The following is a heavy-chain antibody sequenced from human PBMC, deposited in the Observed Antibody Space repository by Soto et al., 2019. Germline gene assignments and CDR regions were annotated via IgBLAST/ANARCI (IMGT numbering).Heavy chain of an antibody. Sequence: ETLSLTCTVSGGSISSYYWSWIRQPPGKGLEWIGYIYYSGSTNYNPSLKSRVTISVDTSKNQFSLKLSSVTAADTAVYYCARDYSGGTPVDPWGHGTLVTVSS. D-gene: IGHD2-15*01. V-gene: IGHV4-59*01. CDR2: IYYSGST. J-gene: IGHJ5*02. CDR1: GGSISSYY. CDR3: ARDYSGGTPVDP.